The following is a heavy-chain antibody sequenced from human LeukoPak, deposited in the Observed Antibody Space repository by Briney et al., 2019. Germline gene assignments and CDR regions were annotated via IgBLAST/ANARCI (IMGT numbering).Heavy chain of an antibody. CDR3: AGANGGGLDY. J-gene: IGHJ4*02. CDR1: GYTFSTYY. V-gene: IGHV1-46*01. CDR2: IHPTDGST. D-gene: IGHD3-10*01. Sequence: ASVKVSCKTSGYTFSTYYMHWVRQAPGLGLEWLGIIHPTDGSTSYTQKIQGRVTMTRDTATGTVYLELSSLRSEDRAVYWCAGANGGGLDYWGQGTLITVSS.